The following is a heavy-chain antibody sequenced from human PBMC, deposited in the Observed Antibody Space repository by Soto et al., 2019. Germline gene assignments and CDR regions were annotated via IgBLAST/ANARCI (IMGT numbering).Heavy chain of an antibody. CDR2: IIPIFGTA. J-gene: IGHJ3*02. Sequence: QVQLVQSGAEVKKPGSSVKVSCKASGGTFSSYAISWVRQAPGQGLEWMGGIIPIFGTANYAQKFQGRVTCTEDEYASTDYMELSRLRSEDTAVYYCARLVWGPDAFDIWGQGTMVTVSS. V-gene: IGHV1-69*01. CDR1: GGTFSSYA. CDR3: ARLVWGPDAFDI. D-gene: IGHD3-16*01.